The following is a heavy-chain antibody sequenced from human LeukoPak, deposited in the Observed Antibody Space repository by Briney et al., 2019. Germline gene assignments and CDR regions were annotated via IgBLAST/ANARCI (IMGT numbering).Heavy chain of an antibody. J-gene: IGHJ3*02. CDR2: IYYSGST. CDR1: GGSISSYY. V-gene: IGHV4-59*01. Sequence: SETLSLTCTVSGGSISSYYWSWIRQPPGKGLEWIGYIYYSGSTNYNPSLKSRVTISVDTSKNQFSLKLSSVTAADTAVYYCARRDRSGVGATLIAFDIWGQGTMVTVSS. D-gene: IGHD1-26*01. CDR3: ARRDRSGVGATLIAFDI.